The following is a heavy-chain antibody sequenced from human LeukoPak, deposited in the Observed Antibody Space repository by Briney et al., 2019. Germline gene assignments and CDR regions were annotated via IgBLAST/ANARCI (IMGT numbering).Heavy chain of an antibody. J-gene: IGHJ4*02. D-gene: IGHD1-26*01. CDR1: GGSISSYY. CDR2: IYYSGST. V-gene: IGHV4-59*01. CDR3: ARCGSYHPTSDY. Sequence: PSETLSLTCTVSGGSISSYYWSWIRQPPGKGLEWIGYIYYSGSTNYNPSLKNRVTISVDTSKNQFSLKLSSVTAADTAVYYCARCGSYHPTSDYWGQGTLVTVSS.